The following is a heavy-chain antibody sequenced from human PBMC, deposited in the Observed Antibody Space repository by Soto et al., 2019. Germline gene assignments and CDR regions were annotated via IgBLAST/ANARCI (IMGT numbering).Heavy chain of an antibody. CDR2: IYYSGST. Sequence: PSETLSLTCTVSGGSISSGGYYWSWIRQHPGKGLEWIGYIYYSGSTYYNTSLKSRVTISVDTSKNQFSLKLSSVTAADTAVYYCARVTMVVAAYIDVWGKGTTVTVSS. CDR3: ARVTMVVAAYIDV. V-gene: IGHV4-31*03. J-gene: IGHJ6*03. CDR1: GGSISSGGYY. D-gene: IGHD2-15*01.